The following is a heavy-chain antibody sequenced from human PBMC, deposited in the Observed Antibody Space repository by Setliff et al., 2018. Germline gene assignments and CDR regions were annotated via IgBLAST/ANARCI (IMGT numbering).Heavy chain of an antibody. Sequence: PGGSLRLSCEGSGLTLSHYWMHGVRQGPGKGLVWVSYINVDGTSTNYADSVKGRFTISRDNAKNTVYLQWNRLRADDTAVYYCIRDWGEAGSTNAFDIWGQGTVVTLSS. CDR2: INVDGTST. J-gene: IGHJ3*02. CDR3: IRDWGEAGSTNAFDI. CDR1: GLTLSHYW. V-gene: IGHV3-74*01. D-gene: IGHD1-26*01.